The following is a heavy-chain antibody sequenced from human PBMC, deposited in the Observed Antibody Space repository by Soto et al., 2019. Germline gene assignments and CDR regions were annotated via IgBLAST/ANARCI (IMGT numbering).Heavy chain of an antibody. CDR2: IIPIFGTA. CDR1: GGTFSSYA. CDR3: ARGMGLKGAFDI. J-gene: IGHJ3*02. Sequence: GASVKVSCKASGGTFSSYAISWVRQAPGQGLEWMGGIIPIFGTANYAQKFQGRVTVTADESTSTAYMELSSLRSEDTAVYYCARGMGLKGAFDIWRQGTMVIVS. D-gene: IGHD3-16*01. V-gene: IGHV1-69*13.